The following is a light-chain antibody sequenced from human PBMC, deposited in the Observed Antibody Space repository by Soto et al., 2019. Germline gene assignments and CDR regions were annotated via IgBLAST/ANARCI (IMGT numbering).Light chain of an antibody. CDR1: QSVSSSY. CDR2: GAS. J-gene: IGKJ3*01. Sequence: EIVMTQSPATLSVSPGERSTLSCRASQSVSSSYLAWYQQKPGQAPRLLIYGASSRATGIPDRFSGSGSGTDFTLTISRLEPEDFAVYYCQQYGSSPCFGPGTKVDI. CDR3: QQYGSSPC. V-gene: IGKV3-20*01.